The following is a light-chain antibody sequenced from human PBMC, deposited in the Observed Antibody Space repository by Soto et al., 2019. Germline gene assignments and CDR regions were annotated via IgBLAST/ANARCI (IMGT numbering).Light chain of an antibody. CDR2: QDT. V-gene: IGLV3-1*01. J-gene: IGLJ2*01. Sequence: SYELTQPPSVSVSPGQTASITCSGDKLGDKYACWYQQKPGQSPVLVIYQDTKRPSGIPERFFGSNSGNTATLTISGTQAMDEADYYCQAWDSSTVVFGGATKLTVL. CDR3: QAWDSSTVV. CDR1: KLGDKY.